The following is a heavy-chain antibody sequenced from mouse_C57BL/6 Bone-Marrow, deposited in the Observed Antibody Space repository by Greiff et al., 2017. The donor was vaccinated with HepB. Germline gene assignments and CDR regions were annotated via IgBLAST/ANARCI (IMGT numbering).Heavy chain of an antibody. Sequence: DVHLVESGGDLVKPGGSLKLSCAASGFTFSSYGMSWVRQTPDKRLEWVATISSGGSYTYYPDSVKGRFTISRDNAKNTLYLQMSSLKSEDTAMYYCARRDYGYDWGYFDVWGTGTTVTVSS. D-gene: IGHD2-2*01. CDR2: ISSGGSYT. CDR1: GFTFSSYG. J-gene: IGHJ1*03. V-gene: IGHV5-6*01. CDR3: ARRDYGYDWGYFDV.